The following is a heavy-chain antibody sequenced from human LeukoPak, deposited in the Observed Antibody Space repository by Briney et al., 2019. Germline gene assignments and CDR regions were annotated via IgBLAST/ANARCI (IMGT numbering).Heavy chain of an antibody. D-gene: IGHD3-9*01. CDR1: VYTLTELS. V-gene: IGHV1-24*01. CDR3: ATDKCTGCRGRYFR. Sequence: ASVKVSCKVSVYTLTELSMHWVRQAPGKGLEWMGGFDPEDGETIYAQKFQGRVTMTEDTSTDTAYMELSSLRSEDTAVYYCATDKCTGCRGRYFRWGQGTLVTVSS. J-gene: IGHJ4*02. CDR2: FDPEDGET.